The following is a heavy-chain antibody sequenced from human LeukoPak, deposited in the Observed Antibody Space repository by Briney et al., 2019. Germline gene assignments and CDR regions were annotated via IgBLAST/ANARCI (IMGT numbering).Heavy chain of an antibody. CDR3: ARSTGYSSGWTTTLDLFDI. V-gene: IGHV1-2*02. J-gene: IGHJ3*02. Sequence: ASVKVSCKASGYTFTGYYMHWVRQAPGQGLEWMGWINPNSGGTNYAQKLQGRVTMTTDTSTSTAYMELRSLRSDDTAVYYCARSTGYSSGWTTTLDLFDIWGQGTMVTVSS. CDR2: INPNSGGT. D-gene: IGHD6-19*01. CDR1: GYTFTGYY.